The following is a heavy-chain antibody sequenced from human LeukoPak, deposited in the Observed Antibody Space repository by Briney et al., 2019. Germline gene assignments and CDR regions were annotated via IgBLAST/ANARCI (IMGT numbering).Heavy chain of an antibody. CDR2: IYYSGST. Sequence: PSETLSLTCTVSGGSMNSNYWSWLRQPPGKGLEWIAYIYYSGSTNYNPSLKSRVTMSVDTSKNQFSLRLSSVTAADTAVYYCARTVRQWLANDAFDIWGQGTMVTVSS. V-gene: IGHV4-59*01. CDR1: GGSMNSNY. CDR3: ARTVRQWLANDAFDI. D-gene: IGHD6-19*01. J-gene: IGHJ3*02.